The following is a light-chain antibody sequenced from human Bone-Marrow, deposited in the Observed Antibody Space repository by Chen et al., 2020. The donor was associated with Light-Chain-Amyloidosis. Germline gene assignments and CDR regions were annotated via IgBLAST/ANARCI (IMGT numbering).Light chain of an antibody. CDR1: GSLLYRSNNKNY. CDR3: QQYYSTPYT. J-gene: IGKJ2*01. V-gene: IGKV4-1*01. CDR2: WAS. Sequence: DIVMTQSPDSLAVSLGERATINCKSSGSLLYRSNNKNYLGWYQQKPGQSPKLLMYWASTRESGVPDRVSGSGSGTDFTLTISSLQAEDVAVYYCQQYYSTPYTFGQGTKLEIQ.